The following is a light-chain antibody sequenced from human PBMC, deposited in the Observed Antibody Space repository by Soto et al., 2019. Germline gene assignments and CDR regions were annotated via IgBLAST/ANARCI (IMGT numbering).Light chain of an antibody. J-gene: IGLJ2*01. CDR2: GDI. V-gene: IGLV1-40*01. CDR3: QSYDNSLSVYVV. CDR1: SSQIGAGYD. Sequence: SVLAQPPSVSGAPGPRVTPSCPGTSSQIGAGYDVLWYRQLPGTAPQLLIYGDINRPSGVSYRFSGSKSGTSASLAITGLQAEDEAYYYCQSYDNSLSVYVVFGGGTKVTVL.